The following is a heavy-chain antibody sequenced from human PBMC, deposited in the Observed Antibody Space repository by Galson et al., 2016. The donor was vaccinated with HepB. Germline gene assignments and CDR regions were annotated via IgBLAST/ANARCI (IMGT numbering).Heavy chain of an antibody. CDR3: ARSVNGAFDI. J-gene: IGHJ3*02. V-gene: IGHV4-39*01. D-gene: IGHD1-1*01. CDR1: GDSITSSGYF. Sequence: ETLSLTCNVSGDSITSSGYFWGWIRQPPGKGLEWIGAISYRGTTYDYPSLKSRLTVSVDTSKNQFSLKLSSVTAADTAVYYCARSVNGAFDIWGQGTMVTVSS. CDR2: ISYRGTT.